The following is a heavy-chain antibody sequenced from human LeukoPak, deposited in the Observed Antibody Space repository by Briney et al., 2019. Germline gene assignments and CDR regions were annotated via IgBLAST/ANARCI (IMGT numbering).Heavy chain of an antibody. J-gene: IGHJ4*02. CDR1: GYTFTSYG. D-gene: IGHD5-18*01. Sequence: ASVKVSCKASGYTFTSYGISWVRRAPGQGLEWMGWISAYNGNTNYAQKLQGRVTMTTDTSTSTAYMELRSLRSDDTAVYYCARERYSYREHPKLFDYWGQGTLVTVSS. CDR2: ISAYNGNT. V-gene: IGHV1-18*01. CDR3: ARERYSYREHPKLFDY.